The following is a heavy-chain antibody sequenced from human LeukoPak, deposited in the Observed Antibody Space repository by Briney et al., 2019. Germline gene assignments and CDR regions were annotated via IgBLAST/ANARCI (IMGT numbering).Heavy chain of an antibody. D-gene: IGHD3/OR15-3a*01. J-gene: IGHJ4*02. CDR2: ISSSSSYI. CDR1: GFTFSSYS. Sequence: AGGSLRLSCAASGFTFSSYSMNWVRQAPGKGLEWVSSISSSSSYIYYTDSVKGRFTISRDNPKNSLYLQMNSLRAEDTAVYYWARVNLDGLYDIDYWGQGTLVTVSS. CDR3: ARVNLDGLYDIDY. V-gene: IGHV3-21*01.